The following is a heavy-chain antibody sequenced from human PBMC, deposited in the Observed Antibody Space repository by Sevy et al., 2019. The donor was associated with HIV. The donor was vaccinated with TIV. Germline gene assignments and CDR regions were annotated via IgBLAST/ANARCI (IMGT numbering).Heavy chain of an antibody. CDR1: GYTFTGYY. Sequence: ASVKVSCKASGYTFTGYYMHWVRQAPGQGLEWMGWINPNSGGTNYAQKFQGRVTMTRETSISTAYMELSRLRSDDTAVYYCAREVIGDIVVVPAAIPRWFDPWGQGTLVTVSS. CDR3: AREVIGDIVVVPAAIPRWFDP. CDR2: INPNSGGT. D-gene: IGHD2-2*02. V-gene: IGHV1-2*02. J-gene: IGHJ5*02.